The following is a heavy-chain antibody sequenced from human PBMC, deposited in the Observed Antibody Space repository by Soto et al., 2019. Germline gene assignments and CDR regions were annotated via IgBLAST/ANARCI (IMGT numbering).Heavy chain of an antibody. CDR3: ARAHYGSGSYTSDY. CDR2: IWYDGSNK. D-gene: IGHD3-10*01. CDR1: GFTFSSYG. V-gene: IGHV3-33*08. J-gene: IGHJ4*02. Sequence: PGGSLRLSCAASGFTFSSYGMHWVRQAPGKGLEWVAVIWYDGSNKYYADSVKGRFTISRDNSKNTLYLQMNSLRAEDTAVYYCARAHYGSGSYTSDYWGQGTLVTVSS.